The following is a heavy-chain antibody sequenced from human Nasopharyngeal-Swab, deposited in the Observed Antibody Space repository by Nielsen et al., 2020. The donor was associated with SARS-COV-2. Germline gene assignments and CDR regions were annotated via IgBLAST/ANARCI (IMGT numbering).Heavy chain of an antibody. J-gene: IGHJ4*02. Sequence: GESLKISCAASEFTFSSYAMSWVRQAPGKGLEWVSAISAASVNTQYANSVKGRFTISRDNSKNTLYLQMNTLRAEDTAIYYCAKQSANWGSYFDYWGQGTLVTVS. D-gene: IGHD7-27*01. CDR1: EFTFSSYA. CDR3: AKQSANWGSYFDY. V-gene: IGHV3-23*01. CDR2: ISAASVNT.